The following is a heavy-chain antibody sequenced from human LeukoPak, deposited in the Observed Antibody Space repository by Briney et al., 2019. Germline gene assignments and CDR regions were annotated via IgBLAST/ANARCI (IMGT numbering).Heavy chain of an antibody. CDR3: XXXXXXXXWXXXXXDY. CDR2: ISWNSGSI. V-gene: IGHV3-9*01. CDR1: GFTFDDYA. Sequence: PGRSLRLSCAASGFTFDDYAMHWVRQAPGKGLEWVSGISWNSGSIGYADPVKGRFTISRDNAKNSLYLQMNSLRADDTALYYFXXXXXXXXWXXXXXDYWGXXTXVTVSS. J-gene: IGHJ4*02.